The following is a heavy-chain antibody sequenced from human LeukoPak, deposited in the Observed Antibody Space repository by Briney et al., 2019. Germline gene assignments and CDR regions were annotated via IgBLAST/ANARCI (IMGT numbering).Heavy chain of an antibody. Sequence: ASVKVSCKASGYTFTSYDINWVRQATGQGLEWMGWMNPNSGNTGYAQKFQGRVTMTRNTSISTVYMELSSLRSEDTAVYYCARGGPTVTTHNWFDPWGQGTLVTVSS. D-gene: IGHD4-17*01. CDR1: GYTFTSYD. J-gene: IGHJ5*02. V-gene: IGHV1-8*01. CDR3: ARGGPTVTTHNWFDP. CDR2: MNPNSGNT.